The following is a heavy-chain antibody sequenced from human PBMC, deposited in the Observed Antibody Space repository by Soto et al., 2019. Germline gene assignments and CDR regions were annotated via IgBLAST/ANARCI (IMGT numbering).Heavy chain of an antibody. D-gene: IGHD6-6*01. J-gene: IGHJ5*02. Sequence: EVQLLESGGGLVQPGGSLRLSCAASGFTFSSYAMSWVRQAPGKGLEWVSAISGSGGSTYYADSVKGRFTISRDNSKNTLYLQMNSLRAEDTAVYYCAKGSGNAARTGLYNWFDPWGQGTLVTVSS. CDR2: ISGSGGST. CDR1: GFTFSSYA. CDR3: AKGSGNAARTGLYNWFDP. V-gene: IGHV3-23*01.